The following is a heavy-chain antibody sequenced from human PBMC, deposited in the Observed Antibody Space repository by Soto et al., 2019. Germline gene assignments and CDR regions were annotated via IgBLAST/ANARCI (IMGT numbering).Heavy chain of an antibody. CDR3: ARWFCIGNGCNSRWFDP. V-gene: IGHV4-4*02. CDR2: INHTGGIT. Sequence: PSESLSLTGAVSGHSSTSGNWWSCVRQAPGKGLEWIGEINHTGGITNYNPSLKSRVNISLDKSKNQFSLKLNSVTAADTAVYYCARWFCIGNGCNSRWFDPWGQGTQVTVSS. CDR1: GHSSTSGNW. J-gene: IGHJ5*02. D-gene: IGHD6-19*01.